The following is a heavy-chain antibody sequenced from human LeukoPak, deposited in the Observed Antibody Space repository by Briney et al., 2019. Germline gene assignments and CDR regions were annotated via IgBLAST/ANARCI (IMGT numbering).Heavy chain of an antibody. CDR1: GFTVSSNY. CDR3: AREQDYGGNFVY. J-gene: IGHJ4*02. V-gene: IGHV3-53*01. D-gene: IGHD4-23*01. Sequence: GGSLRLSCAASGFTVSSNYMSWARQAPGKGLEWVSVIYSGGSTYYADSVKGRFTISRDNSKNTLYLQMNSLRAEDTAVYYCAREQDYGGNFVYWGQGTLVTVSS. CDR2: IYSGGST.